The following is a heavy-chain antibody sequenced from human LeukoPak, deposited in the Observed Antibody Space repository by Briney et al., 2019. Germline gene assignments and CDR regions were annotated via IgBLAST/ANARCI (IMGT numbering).Heavy chain of an antibody. CDR1: GYTFTGYY. CDR3: ATSIHWGHYYYYYYMDV. J-gene: IGHJ6*03. Sequence: ASVKVSCKASGYTFTGYYMHWVRQAPGQGLEWMGWINPNSGGTNYAQKFQGRVTMTRATSISTAYMELSRLRSDDTAVYYCATSIHWGHYYYYYYMDVWGKGTTVTVSS. V-gene: IGHV1-2*02. CDR2: INPNSGGT. D-gene: IGHD7-27*01.